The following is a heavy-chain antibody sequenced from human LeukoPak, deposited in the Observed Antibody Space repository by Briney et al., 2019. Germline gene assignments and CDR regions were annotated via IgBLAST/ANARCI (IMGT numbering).Heavy chain of an antibody. CDR3: ARDALYGGYVLEFDY. D-gene: IGHD5-12*01. CDR2: ISYDGSNK. CDR1: GFTFSSYG. Sequence: PGGSLRLSCAASGFTFSSYGMHWVRQAPGKGLEWVAVISYDGSNKYYADSVKGRFTISRDNSKNTLYLQMNSLRAEDTAVYYCARDALYGGYVLEFDYWGQGTLVTVSS. V-gene: IGHV3-30*03. J-gene: IGHJ4*02.